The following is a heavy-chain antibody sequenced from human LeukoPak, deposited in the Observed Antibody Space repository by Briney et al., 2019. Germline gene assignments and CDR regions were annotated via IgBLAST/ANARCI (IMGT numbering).Heavy chain of an antibody. D-gene: IGHD4-17*01. V-gene: IGHV3-23*01. CDR3: AKTTVTTEFGFDY. CDR2: ISGSGGST. CDR1: GFTFSSYE. J-gene: IGHJ4*02. Sequence: GGSLRLSCAASGFTFSSYEMNWVRQAPGKGLEWVSTISGSGGSTYYADSVKGRFTISRDNSKNTLYLQMNSLRAEDTAVYYCAKTTVTTEFGFDYWGQGTLVTVSS.